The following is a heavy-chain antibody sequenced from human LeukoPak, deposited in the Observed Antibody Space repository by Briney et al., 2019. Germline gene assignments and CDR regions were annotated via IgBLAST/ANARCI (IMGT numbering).Heavy chain of an antibody. CDR3: AGDYDILTGYYNFDY. V-gene: IGHV1-3*01. CDR2: INAGNGNT. Sequence: GASVKVSCKASGYTFTSYAMHWVRQAPGQRLEWMGWINAGNGNTKYSQKFQGRVTITRDTSASTAYMELSSLRSEDTAVYYCAGDYDILTGYYNFDYWGQGTLVTVSS. D-gene: IGHD3-9*01. J-gene: IGHJ4*02. CDR1: GYTFTSYA.